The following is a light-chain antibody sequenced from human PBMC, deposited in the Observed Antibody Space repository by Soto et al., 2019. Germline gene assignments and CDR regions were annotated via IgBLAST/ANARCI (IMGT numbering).Light chain of an antibody. V-gene: IGKV1-5*01. CDR2: DAS. Sequence: DIQMTQSPSSLSASVGDRVTITCRASLGISNFLAWYQQKPGKAPNLLIYDASSLESGVPSRFSGSGFGTEFTLTISSLQPDDFATYYCQQYNSYLLTFGPGTKVDI. J-gene: IGKJ3*01. CDR1: LGISNF. CDR3: QQYNSYLLT.